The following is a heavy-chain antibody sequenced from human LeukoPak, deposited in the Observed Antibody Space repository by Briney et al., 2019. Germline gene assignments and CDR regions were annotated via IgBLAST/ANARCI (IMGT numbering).Heavy chain of an antibody. CDR3: ARDLPSPYCSSTSCYTPWYMDV. D-gene: IGHD2-2*02. CDR2: ISSSSSTI. J-gene: IGHJ6*03. CDR1: GFTFSSYS. V-gene: IGHV3-48*01. Sequence: GGSLRLSCAASGFTFSSYSMNWVRQAPGKGLEWVSYISSSSSTIYYADSVKGRFTISRDNAKNSLYLQMNSLRAEDTAVYHCARDLPSPYCSSTSCYTPWYMDVWGKGTTVTVSS.